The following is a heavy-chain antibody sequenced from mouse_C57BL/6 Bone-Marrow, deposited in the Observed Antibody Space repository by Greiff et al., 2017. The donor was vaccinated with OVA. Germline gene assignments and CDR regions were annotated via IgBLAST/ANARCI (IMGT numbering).Heavy chain of an antibody. CDR3: ARDTVVATRYFDV. J-gene: IGHJ1*03. CDR1: GYTFTSYW. V-gene: IGHV1-69*01. Sequence: QVQLQQSGAELVMPGASVKLSCKASGYTFTSYWMHWVKQRPGQGLEWIGEIDPSDSYTNYNQKFKGKSTLTVDKSSSTAYMQLSSLTSEDSAVYYCARDTVVATRYFDVWGTGTTVTVSS. CDR2: IDPSDSYT. D-gene: IGHD1-1*01.